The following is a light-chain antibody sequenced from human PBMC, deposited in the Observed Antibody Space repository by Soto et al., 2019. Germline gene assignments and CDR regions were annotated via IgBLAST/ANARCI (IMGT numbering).Light chain of an antibody. V-gene: IGLV1-44*01. CDR1: SSNLGDNT. CDR2: SYD. Sequence: QSVLTQPPSASGTPGQRVTIFCSTSSSNLGDNTVNWYQHVPGTAPKLLIYSYDQRPSGVPDRFSGSRSGTSASLAISGLQSEDEADYYCAAWDATLDGPVFGTGTKVTVL. J-gene: IGLJ1*01. CDR3: AAWDATLDGPV.